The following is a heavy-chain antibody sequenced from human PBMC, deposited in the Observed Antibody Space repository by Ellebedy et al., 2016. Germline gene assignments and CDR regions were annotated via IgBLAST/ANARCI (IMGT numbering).Heavy chain of an antibody. CDR2: IGYDGTFI. Sequence: GGSLRLXXTASGFTLSHYNVKWVRQAPGKGLEWVSFIGYDGTFITYADSVRGRFTISRDSANNFVYLQMNNLRAEDTAVYHCTRDVGSRDRASDIWGQGTLVTVSA. CDR3: TRDVGSRDRASDI. CDR1: GFTLSHYN. J-gene: IGHJ3*02. V-gene: IGHV3-21*06. D-gene: IGHD3-10*01.